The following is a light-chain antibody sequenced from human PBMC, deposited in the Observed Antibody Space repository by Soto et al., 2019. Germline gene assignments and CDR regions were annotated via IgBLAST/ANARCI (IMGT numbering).Light chain of an antibody. CDR3: QHRNNWPPIT. V-gene: IGKV1-5*01. Sequence: DIQMTQSPSTLSASVGDRVTITCRASQSISSWLAWYQQKPGKAPKLLIYDASSLESGVPSRFSGSGSGTEFTLTISSLEPEDFAIYFCQHRNNWPPITFGQGTRLEIK. CDR2: DAS. J-gene: IGKJ5*01. CDR1: QSISSW.